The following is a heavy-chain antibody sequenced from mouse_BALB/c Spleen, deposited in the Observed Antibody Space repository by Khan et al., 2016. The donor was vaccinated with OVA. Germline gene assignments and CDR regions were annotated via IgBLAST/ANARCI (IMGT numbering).Heavy chain of an antibody. V-gene: IGHV2-2*03. CDR1: GFSFNYYG. CDR2: IWSGGST. J-gene: IGHJ3*01. D-gene: IGHD2-4*01. Sequence: QVQLKQSGPGLVQPSQSLSITCTVSGFSFNYYGVHWVRQSPGKGLEWLGVIWSGGSTDYNAPFITRLSISKYNTKRQVFLKMNSLQSKDAAIYYCARIYDYDEGLAYWGQGTLVTVSA. CDR3: ARIYDYDEGLAY.